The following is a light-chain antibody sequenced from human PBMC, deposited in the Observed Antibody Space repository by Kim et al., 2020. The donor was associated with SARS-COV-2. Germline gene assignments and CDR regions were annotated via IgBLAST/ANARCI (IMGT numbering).Light chain of an antibody. Sequence: GQSIIIACTGTSSEVGGYNYVSWYQQHPGKAPKLMIYDVSNRPSGVSNRFSGSKSGNTASLTISGLQAEDEADYYCSSYTSSSTGVFGGGTQLTVL. CDR2: DVS. V-gene: IGLV2-14*03. CDR1: SSEVGGYNY. CDR3: SSYTSSSTGV. J-gene: IGLJ3*02.